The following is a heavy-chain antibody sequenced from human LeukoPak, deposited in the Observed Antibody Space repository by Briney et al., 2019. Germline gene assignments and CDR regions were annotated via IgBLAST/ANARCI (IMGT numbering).Heavy chain of an antibody. J-gene: IGHJ4*02. Sequence: SETLSLTCTVSGGSVSSGYYYWSWVRQPPGKGQEWIVYIYYSGSTNYNPSLKSRVTMSVDTSKNQFSLKLNSVTAADTAVYYYARTLVTYGSGSYIDYWGQGTLVTVSS. CDR3: ARTLVTYGSGSYIDY. D-gene: IGHD3-10*01. CDR1: GGSVSSGYYY. V-gene: IGHV4-61*01. CDR2: IYYSGST.